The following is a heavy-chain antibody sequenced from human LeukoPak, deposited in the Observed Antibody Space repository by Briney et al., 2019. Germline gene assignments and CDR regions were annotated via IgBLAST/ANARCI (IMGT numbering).Heavy chain of an antibody. V-gene: IGHV2-5*02. D-gene: IGHD3-22*01. J-gene: IGHJ3*02. CDR3: ARLAYYDNSGSSRPFDI. Sequence: SGPTLVKPTQTLTLTCAFSGFSLTTRGVGVGWIRQPPGKALEWLALIYWDDDKRYSPSLKSRRSITKDTSKKQVVLTVTNLDPVDTATYYCARLAYYDNSGSSRPFDIWGQGTMVTVSS. CDR1: GFSLTTRGVG. CDR2: IYWDDDK.